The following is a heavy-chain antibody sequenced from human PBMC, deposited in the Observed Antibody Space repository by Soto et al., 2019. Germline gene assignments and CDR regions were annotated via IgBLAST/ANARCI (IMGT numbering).Heavy chain of an antibody. Sequence: QVQLQESGPGLVKPSQTLSLTCTVSGGSITSGDDYWSWIRQPPGKGLEWIGYIYFSGSTYYNPSLQRRVTMSVDTSNNQFSLKLNSVTAADTAVYYCARAHIAIFGVVIIKDYGLDVWGQGTTVTVSS. D-gene: IGHD3-3*01. J-gene: IGHJ6*02. CDR3: ARAHIAIFGVVIIKDYGLDV. V-gene: IGHV4-30-4*01. CDR2: IYFSGST. CDR1: GGSITSGDDY.